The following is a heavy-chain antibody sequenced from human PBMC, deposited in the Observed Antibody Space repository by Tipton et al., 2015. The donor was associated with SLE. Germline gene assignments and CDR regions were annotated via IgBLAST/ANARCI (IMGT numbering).Heavy chain of an antibody. V-gene: IGHV4-39*07. CDR1: GASLSSNRYY. Sequence: TLSLTCTVSGASLSSNRYYWGWIRQPPGKGLEYIGSVYYNGGTNYNPSLKSRVTISVDTSQNQFSLKLTSVTAADTAVYYCARDHRVNFDWILLDYWGQGALVTVSS. J-gene: IGHJ4*02. CDR2: VYYNGGT. CDR3: ARDHRVNFDWILLDY. D-gene: IGHD3-9*01.